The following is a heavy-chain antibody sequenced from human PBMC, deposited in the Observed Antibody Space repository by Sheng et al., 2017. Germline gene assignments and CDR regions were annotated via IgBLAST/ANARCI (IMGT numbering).Heavy chain of an antibody. Sequence: VQLVESGGGLVQPGGSLRLSCTVSGFTFSSYAFTWVRQAPGKGLEWVSSVSGNGGRTDYADSVRGRFAISRDNARDTVYLHMSSLTVDDTALYYCAKGHGDWGGNYLDSWGQGTLVTVSS. D-gene: IGHD4-17*01. CDR1: GFTFSSYA. V-gene: IGHV3-23*04. CDR3: AKGHGDWGGNYLDS. CDR2: VSGNGGRT. J-gene: IGHJ4*02.